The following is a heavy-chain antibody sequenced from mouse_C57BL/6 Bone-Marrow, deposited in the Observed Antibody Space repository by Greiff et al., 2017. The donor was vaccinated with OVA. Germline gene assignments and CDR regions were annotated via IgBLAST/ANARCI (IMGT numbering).Heavy chain of an antibody. CDR2: IDPNSGGT. Sequence: QVQLQQSGAELVKPGASVKLSCKASGYTFTSYWMHWVKQRPGRGLEWIGRIDPNSGGTKYNEKFKSKATLTVDKPSRTAYMQLSSLTSEDSAVYYCARGEGYYVPYYYAMDYWGQGTSVTVSS. CDR3: ARGEGYYVPYYYAMDY. V-gene: IGHV1-72*01. CDR1: GYTFTSYW. D-gene: IGHD2-3*01. J-gene: IGHJ4*01.